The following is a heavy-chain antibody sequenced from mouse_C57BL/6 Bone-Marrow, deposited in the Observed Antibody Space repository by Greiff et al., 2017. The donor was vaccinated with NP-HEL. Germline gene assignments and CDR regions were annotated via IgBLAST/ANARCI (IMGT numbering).Heavy chain of an antibody. CDR1: GFTFTDYY. CDR2: LRNKANGYTT. Sequence: EVKLMESGGGLVQPGGSLSLSCAASGFTFTDYYMSWVRQPPGKALEWLGFLRNKANGYTTEYSASVKGRFTISRDNSQSILYLQMNALTAEDSATYYCARSIYYDYADDPFYAMDYWGQGTSVTVSS. V-gene: IGHV7-3*01. J-gene: IGHJ4*01. D-gene: IGHD2-4*01. CDR3: ARSIYYDYADDPFYAMDY.